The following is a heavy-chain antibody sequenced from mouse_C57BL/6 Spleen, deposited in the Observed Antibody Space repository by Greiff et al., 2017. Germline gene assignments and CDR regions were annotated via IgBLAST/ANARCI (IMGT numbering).Heavy chain of an antibody. Sequence: EVKVQESGPGLVKPSQSLSLTCSVTGYSFTSGYYWNWIRQFPGNKLECMGYIRYDGSTNYNPSLKNRNSITRDTSENQFFLELNSVTTEDTAAYYCAREGYYGSSLFAYWGQGTLVTVSA. J-gene: IGHJ3*01. D-gene: IGHD1-1*01. V-gene: IGHV3-6*01. CDR1: GYSFTSGYY. CDR3: AREGYYGSSLFAY. CDR2: IRYDGST.